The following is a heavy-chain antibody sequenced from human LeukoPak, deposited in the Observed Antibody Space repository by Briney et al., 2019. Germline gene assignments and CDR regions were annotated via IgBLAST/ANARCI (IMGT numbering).Heavy chain of an antibody. CDR2: IWYDGSNK. D-gene: IGHD3-10*01. CDR3: AREYVLLWFGEIRVFDP. V-gene: IGHV3-33*08. J-gene: IGHJ5*02. CDR1: GFIVSTHY. Sequence: GGSLRLSCAASGFIVSTHYLSWVRQAPGKGLEWVAVIWYDGSNKYYADSVKGRFTISRDNSKNTLYLQMNSLRAEDTAVYYCAREYVLLWFGEIRVFDPWGQGTLVTVSS.